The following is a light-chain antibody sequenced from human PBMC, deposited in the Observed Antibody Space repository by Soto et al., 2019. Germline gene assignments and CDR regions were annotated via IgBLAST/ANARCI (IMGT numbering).Light chain of an antibody. CDR1: SSDVGGYNY. CDR3: SSYTSSSIFVV. CDR2: DVS. Sequence: QSALTQPASVSGSPGQSITIPCTGTSSDVGGYNYVSWYQQHPGKAPKLMIYDVSNRPSGVSNRFSGSKSGNTASLTISGLQAGDEADYFCSSYTSSSIFVVFGGGTKLTVL. V-gene: IGLV2-14*01. J-gene: IGLJ2*01.